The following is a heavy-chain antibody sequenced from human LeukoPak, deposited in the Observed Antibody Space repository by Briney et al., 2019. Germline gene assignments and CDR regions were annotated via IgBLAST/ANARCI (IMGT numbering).Heavy chain of an antibody. CDR2: IIPIFGTA. J-gene: IGHJ3*02. V-gene: IGHV1-69*13. Sequence: SVKVSCKASGGTFSSYAISWVRQAPGQGLEWMGGIIPIFGTANYAQKFQGRVTITADESTSTAYMELSSLRSEDTAVYYCARDLLLAASGAFDIWGQGTMVTVSS. CDR1: GGTFSSYA. CDR3: ARDLLLAASGAFDI. D-gene: IGHD3-3*02.